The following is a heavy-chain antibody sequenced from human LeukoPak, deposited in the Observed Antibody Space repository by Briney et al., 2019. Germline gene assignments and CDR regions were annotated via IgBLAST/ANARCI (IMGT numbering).Heavy chain of an antibody. CDR3: ARMFRDDVVTGPLDR. V-gene: IGHV1-2*02. Sequence: GASVKVSCKASPYIFAAYLLHWVRQAPGQSLEWMGGINPSSGGTKYAQRFQDRVTMTRDTSISTVYMEVKRLGSDDTAVYYCARMFRDDVVTGPLDRWGQGTLVAVSS. CDR1: PYIFAAYL. CDR2: INPSSGGT. J-gene: IGHJ1*01. D-gene: IGHD3-9*01.